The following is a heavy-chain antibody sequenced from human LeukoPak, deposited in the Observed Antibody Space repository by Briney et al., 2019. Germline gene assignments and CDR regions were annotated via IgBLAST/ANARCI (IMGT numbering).Heavy chain of an antibody. V-gene: IGHV4-4*07. CDR1: GGSISSYY. CDR2: VYTSGST. Sequence: SETLSLTCTVSGGSISSYYWSWIRRPAGKGLEWIGRVYTSGSTNYNPSLKSRVTMSVDTSKNQFSLKLGSVTAADTAVYYCARVTIVEELDYWGQGTLVTVSS. D-gene: IGHD3-22*01. CDR3: ARVTIVEELDY. J-gene: IGHJ4*02.